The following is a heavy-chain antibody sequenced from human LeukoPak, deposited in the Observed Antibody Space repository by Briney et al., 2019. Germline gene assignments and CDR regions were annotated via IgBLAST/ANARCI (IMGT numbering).Heavy chain of an antibody. CDR1: GFTVSINY. Sequence: PGGSLRLSCAASGFTVSINYMSWVRQAPGEGLEWVSVIYTTGKTYYADSVKGRFSFSRDNSKNTVYLQMNSLRAEDTAVYYCAKVSPTGRAFDCWGQGTLVTVSS. CDR3: AKVSPTGRAFDC. D-gene: IGHD1-1*01. CDR2: IYTTGKT. J-gene: IGHJ4*02. V-gene: IGHV3-53*01.